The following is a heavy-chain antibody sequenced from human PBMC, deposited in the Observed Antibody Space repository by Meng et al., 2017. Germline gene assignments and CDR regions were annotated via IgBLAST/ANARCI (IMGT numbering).Heavy chain of an antibody. CDR3: ARVPGVWGCFRLDY. CDR1: GYTFTSYA. CDR2: INAGNGNT. J-gene: IGHJ4*02. Sequence: ASVKVSCKASGYTFTSYAMHWVRQARGRRLEWMGWINAGNGNTKYSQKFQGRVTITRGRSASTAHMELSSLRSVDTDVYYYARVPGVWGCFRLDYWGQGTLVTVSS. D-gene: IGHD3-16*02. V-gene: IGHV1-3*01.